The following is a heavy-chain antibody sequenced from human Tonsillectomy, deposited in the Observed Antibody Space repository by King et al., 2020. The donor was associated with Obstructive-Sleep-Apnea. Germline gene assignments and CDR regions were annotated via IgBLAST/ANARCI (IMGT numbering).Heavy chain of an antibody. CDR3: ARKEGAHYFDY. V-gene: IGHV1-18*01. CDR2: ISAYNGDT. Sequence: QLVQSGAEVKKPGASVKVSCKASGYTFTSYVISWVRQAPGQGLEWMGWISAYNGDTNYAQTLQGRLTMTTDTSSGTAYMELRSLRSDDTAVYYCARKEGAHYFDYWGQGTLVTVSS. CDR1: GYTFTSYV. D-gene: IGHD3-16*01. J-gene: IGHJ4*02.